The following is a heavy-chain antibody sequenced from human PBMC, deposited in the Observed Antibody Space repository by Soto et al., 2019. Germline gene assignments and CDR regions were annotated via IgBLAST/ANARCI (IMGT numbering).Heavy chain of an antibody. CDR3: ARESGGATATLDYYYFYMDV. D-gene: IGHD5-12*01. Sequence: QVQLVQSGAELKKPGASVTVSCRSSGDTFNDYCIHWVRQAPGQGLEWMGWINPNSGVTKYAQKDQGWVSMTRDTSIRTVYMQLSRLRSDDTAVYYCARESGGATATLDYYYFYMDVWGTGTAVTVSS. CDR1: GDTFNDYC. V-gene: IGHV1-2*04. CDR2: INPNSGVT. J-gene: IGHJ6*03.